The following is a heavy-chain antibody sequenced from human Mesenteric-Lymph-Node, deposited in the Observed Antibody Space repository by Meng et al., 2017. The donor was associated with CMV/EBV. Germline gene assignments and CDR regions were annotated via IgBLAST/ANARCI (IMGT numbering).Heavy chain of an antibody. CDR1: FNFSSNY. D-gene: IGHD1-20*01. J-gene: IGHJ5*02. CDR2: IYNDGSP. CDR3: ARGLEDITGHSRDWFDP. V-gene: IGHV3-53*01. Sequence: FNFSSNYMGWVRQAPGKGLEWVSLIYNDGSPYYVDSVKGRFTISRDNSKNTVFLQMNSLRAEDTAIYYCARGLEDITGHSRDWFDPWGQGTLVTVSS.